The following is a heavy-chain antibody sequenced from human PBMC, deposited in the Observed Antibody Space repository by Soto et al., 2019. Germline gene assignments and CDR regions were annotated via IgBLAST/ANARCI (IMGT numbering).Heavy chain of an antibody. V-gene: IGHV3-33*01. J-gene: IGHJ6*02. CDR2: IWYDGSNK. Sequence: PGGSLRLFCAASGFTFSSYGMHWVRQAPGKGLEWVAVIWYDGSNKYYADSVKGRFTISRDNSKNTLYLQMNSLRAEDTAVYYCARDLTAIDDYYYYYGMDVWGQGTTVTVSS. CDR3: ARDLTAIDDYYYYYGMDV. D-gene: IGHD3-16*01. CDR1: GFTFSSYG.